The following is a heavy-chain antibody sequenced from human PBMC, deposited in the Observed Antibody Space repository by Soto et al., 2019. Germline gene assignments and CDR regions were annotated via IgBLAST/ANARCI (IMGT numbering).Heavy chain of an antibody. CDR2: ISYDGSNK. CDR3: AKDRGWLAERYYYGMDV. Sequence: VQLVESGGGLVQPGGSLRLSCAASGFTFSDHYMDWVRQAPGKGLEWVAVISYDGSNKYYADSVKGRFTISRDNSKNTLYLQMNSLRAEDTAVYYCAKDRGWLAERYYYGMDVWGQGTTVTVSS. D-gene: IGHD6-19*01. CDR1: GFTFSDHY. J-gene: IGHJ6*02. V-gene: IGHV3-30*18.